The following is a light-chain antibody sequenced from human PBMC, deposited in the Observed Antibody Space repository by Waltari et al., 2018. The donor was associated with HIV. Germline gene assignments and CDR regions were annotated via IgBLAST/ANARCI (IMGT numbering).Light chain of an antibody. CDR1: SNNGGSDGL. J-gene: IGLJ1*01. V-gene: IGLV2-23*02. CDR3: CSCPRSGIRYV. CDR2: EVT. Sequence: QSAMTQPASVSGSPGQSITISCNGTSNNGGSDGLVSWYQQHPGEAPKVSIYEVTKRPAGVSNRFSGSKSGNTASLTISGLQAEDEADYYCCSCPRSGIRYVFGTGTKVTVL.